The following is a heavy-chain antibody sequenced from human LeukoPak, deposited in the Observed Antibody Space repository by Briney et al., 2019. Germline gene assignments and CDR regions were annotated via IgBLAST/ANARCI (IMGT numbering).Heavy chain of an antibody. CDR2: IYYSRST. Sequence: SETLSLTCTVSGGSISSYYWSWIRQPPGKGLEWIGYIYYSRSTNYNPSLKSRVTISVDTSKNQFSLKLSSVTAADTAVYYCAIHTGSSWYNYYYYYGMDVWGQGTTVTVSS. D-gene: IGHD6-13*01. CDR1: GGSISSYY. CDR3: AIHTGSSWYNYYYYYGMDV. J-gene: IGHJ6*02. V-gene: IGHV4-59*08.